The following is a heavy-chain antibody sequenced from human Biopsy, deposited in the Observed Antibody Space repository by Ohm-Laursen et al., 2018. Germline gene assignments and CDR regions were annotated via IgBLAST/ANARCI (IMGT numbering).Heavy chain of an antibody. CDR3: ARGSGYFKLDV. V-gene: IGHV4-34*01. J-gene: IGHJ6*02. CDR1: GFDFSDYS. CDR2: INQSGST. D-gene: IGHD5-12*01. Sequence: LRLSCAAPGFDFSDYSMSWVRQAPGKGLEWIGEINQSGSTKYNPSLKRRATLSADSSNSQFSLRLTSVTAADTAIYYCARGSGYFKLDVWGQGTTVTVSS.